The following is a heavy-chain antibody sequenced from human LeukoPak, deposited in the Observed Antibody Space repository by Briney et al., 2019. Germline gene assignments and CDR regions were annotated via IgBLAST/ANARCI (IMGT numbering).Heavy chain of an antibody. CDR3: ARVRGGGDY. Sequence: PGGSLRLSCAASGFTFSSYSMNWVRQAPGKGLEWVSYISSSSGTIYYADSVKGRFTISRDNAKNSLYLQMNSLRAEDTAVYYCARVRGGGDYWGQGTLVTVSS. J-gene: IGHJ4*02. D-gene: IGHD1-26*01. CDR1: GFTFSSYS. V-gene: IGHV3-48*01. CDR2: ISSSSGTI.